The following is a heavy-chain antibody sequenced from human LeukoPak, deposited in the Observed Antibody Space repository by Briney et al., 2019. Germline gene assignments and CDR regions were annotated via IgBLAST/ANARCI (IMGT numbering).Heavy chain of an antibody. D-gene: IGHD4/OR15-4a*01. CDR1: GFTFTSFG. V-gene: IGHV3-23*01. CDR3: ARRAGAYSHPYDY. CDR2: ISGSGGST. J-gene: IGHJ4*02. Sequence: GGSLRLSCAASGFTFTSFGMSWVRQAPGKGLEWVSTISGSGGSTYYADSVKGRFTISRDNSKNTLYLQMSTLRAEDTAVYYCARRAGAYSHPYDYWGQGTLVTVSS.